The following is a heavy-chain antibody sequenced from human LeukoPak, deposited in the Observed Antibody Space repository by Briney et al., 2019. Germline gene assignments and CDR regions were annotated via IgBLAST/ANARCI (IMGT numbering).Heavy chain of an antibody. V-gene: IGHV3-21*01. CDR3: AKERISGGAFDI. CDR2: ISSNSSYI. Sequence: PGGSLRLSCAASGFTFSSYSMNWVRQAPGKGLEWVSSISSNSSYIYYADSVKGRFTISRDNAKNSLYLQMNSLRAEDTAVYYCAKERISGGAFDIWGQGTMVTVSS. D-gene: IGHD2-15*01. J-gene: IGHJ3*02. CDR1: GFTFSSYS.